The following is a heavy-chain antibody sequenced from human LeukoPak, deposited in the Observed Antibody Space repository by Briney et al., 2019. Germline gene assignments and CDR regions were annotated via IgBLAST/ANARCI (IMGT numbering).Heavy chain of an antibody. CDR2: ISSSSSYI. D-gene: IGHD6-19*01. Sequence: GGSLRLSCAASGFTFSSHWMHWVRQAPGKGLEWVSSISSSSSYIYYADSVKGRFTISRDNAKNSLYLQMNSLRAEDTAVYYCAGVKVAGTRSFDYWGQGTLATVSS. CDR3: AGVKVAGTRSFDY. CDR1: GFTFSSHW. V-gene: IGHV3-21*01. J-gene: IGHJ4*02.